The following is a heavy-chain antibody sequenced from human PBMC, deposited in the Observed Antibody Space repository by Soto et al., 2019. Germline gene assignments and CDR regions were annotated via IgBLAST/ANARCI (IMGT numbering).Heavy chain of an antibody. V-gene: IGHV2-5*01. D-gene: IGHD3-10*01. Sequence: QITLKESGQTLVQPTQTLTLICSLSGFSINGGGVGVGWIRQPPGKAPEWLALLYWNDDKCFSPSLQFRLIVTNDSSKNQVVLTMTHMDPKDTATYYCAKRRALSNTLFFDKWGHRDLVTVSS. CDR3: AKRRALSNTLFFDK. CDR1: GFSINGGGVG. J-gene: IGHJ4*01. CDR2: LYWNDDK.